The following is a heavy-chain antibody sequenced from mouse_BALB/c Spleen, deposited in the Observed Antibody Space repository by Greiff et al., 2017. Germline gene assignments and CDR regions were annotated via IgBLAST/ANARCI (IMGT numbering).Heavy chain of an antibody. Sequence: EVQLVESGPSLVKPSQTLSLTCSVTGDSITSGYWNWIRKFPGNKLEYMGYISYSGSTYYNPSLKSRISITRDTSKNQYYLQLNSVTTEDTATYYCARGIYYGSSYGYFDYWGQGTTLTVSS. CDR3: ARGIYYGSSYGYFDY. CDR2: ISYSGST. D-gene: IGHD1-1*01. CDR1: GDSITSGY. V-gene: IGHV3-8*02. J-gene: IGHJ2*01.